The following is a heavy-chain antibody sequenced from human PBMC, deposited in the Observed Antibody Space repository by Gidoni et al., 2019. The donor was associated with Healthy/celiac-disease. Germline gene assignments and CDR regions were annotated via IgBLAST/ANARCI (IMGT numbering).Heavy chain of an antibody. Sequence: EVQLVESGGGLVQPGGSLRLSCAAPGFTVSSNYMSWVRQAPGKGLEWVSVIYSGGSTYYADSVKGRFTISRDNSKNTLYLQMNSLRAEDTAVYYCARESLGVVTEALWGQGTLVTVSS. V-gene: IGHV3-66*02. CDR1: GFTVSSNY. D-gene: IGHD3-3*01. CDR2: IYSGGST. J-gene: IGHJ4*02. CDR3: ARESLGVVTEAL.